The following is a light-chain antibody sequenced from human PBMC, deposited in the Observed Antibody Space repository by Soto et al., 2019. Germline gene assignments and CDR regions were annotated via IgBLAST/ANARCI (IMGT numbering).Light chain of an antibody. V-gene: IGKV3-11*01. CDR1: QSVHTY. Sequence: TVLTQSPATLSLSPGERATLSCRASQSVHTYLAWYQQKAGQAPRLLIHDASNRATGIPARFSGSGSGTDFTLTISSLEPEDCAVYYCQQRSNWPPYTFGQGTKLEIK. CDR3: QQRSNWPPYT. J-gene: IGKJ2*01. CDR2: DAS.